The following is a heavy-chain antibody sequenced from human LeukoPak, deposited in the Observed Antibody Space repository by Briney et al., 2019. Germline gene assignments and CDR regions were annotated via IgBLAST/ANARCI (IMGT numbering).Heavy chain of an antibody. V-gene: IGHV1-69*01. CDR1: GGTINNFA. Sequence: SVKVSCKVAGGTINNFAISWVRQAPGQGLEWMGGLSPVLATYAQKFQGRVTITADESTDTVYMELGSLTSEDTATYFCARDREISAHPGGWFDPWGQGTLVTVSP. D-gene: IGHD6-6*01. CDR3: ARDREISAHPGGWFDP. J-gene: IGHJ5*02. CDR2: LSPVLA.